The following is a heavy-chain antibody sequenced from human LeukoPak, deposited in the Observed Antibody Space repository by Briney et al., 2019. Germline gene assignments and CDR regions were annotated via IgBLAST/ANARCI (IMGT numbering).Heavy chain of an antibody. J-gene: IGHJ4*02. D-gene: IGHD2-21*01. CDR2: ISSSSSTI. V-gene: IGHV3-48*02. Sequence: QAGGSLRLSCSASGLSLSTYSMNWVRQAPGKGLEWVSYISSSSSTIYYADSVKGRFTISRDNAKNSLYLQMNSLRDEDTAVYYCARVRGSLWWLLYRGQGTLVTVSS. CDR3: ARVRGSLWWLLY. CDR1: GLSLSTYS.